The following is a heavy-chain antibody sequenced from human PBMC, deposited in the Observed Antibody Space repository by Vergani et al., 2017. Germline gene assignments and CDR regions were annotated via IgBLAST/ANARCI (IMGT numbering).Heavy chain of an antibody. CDR3: ASSHLEWSRPTAFDY. Sequence: QVQLVQSGAEVKKPGASVKVSCKASGYTFTSYYMHWVRQAPGQGLEWMGIINPSGGSTSYAQKFQGRVTMTRDTSTSTVYMELSSLRSEDTAVYYCASSHLEWSRPTAFDYWGQGTLVTVSS. V-gene: IGHV1-46*01. D-gene: IGHD3-3*01. CDR1: GYTFTSYY. J-gene: IGHJ4*02. CDR2: INPSGGST.